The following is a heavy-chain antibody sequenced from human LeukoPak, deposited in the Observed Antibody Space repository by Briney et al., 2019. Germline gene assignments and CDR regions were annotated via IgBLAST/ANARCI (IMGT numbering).Heavy chain of an antibody. J-gene: IGHJ4*02. CDR3: ARVTVKRWLQLGYDY. V-gene: IGHV4-34*01. CDR1: GGYFSGYY. Sequence: PSETLSLTCAVYGGYFSGYYWSWIRQPPGKGLEWIGEINHSGSTNYNPSLKSRVTISVDTSKNQFSLKLSSVTAADTAVYYCARVTVKRWLQLGYDYWGQGTLVTVSS. D-gene: IGHD5-24*01. CDR2: INHSGST.